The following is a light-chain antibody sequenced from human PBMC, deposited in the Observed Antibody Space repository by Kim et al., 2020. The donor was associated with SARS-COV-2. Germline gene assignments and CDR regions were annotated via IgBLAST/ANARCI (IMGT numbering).Light chain of an antibody. CDR1: SSDVGGYNY. CDR2: DVS. J-gene: IGLJ1*01. V-gene: IGLV2-14*03. Sequence: SITISCTGTSSDVGGYNYVSWYQQHPGKAPKLMIYDVSNRPSGVSNRCSGSKSGNTASLTISGLQAEDEADYYCSSYTSSSTLYVFGTGTKLTVL. CDR3: SSYTSSSTLYV.